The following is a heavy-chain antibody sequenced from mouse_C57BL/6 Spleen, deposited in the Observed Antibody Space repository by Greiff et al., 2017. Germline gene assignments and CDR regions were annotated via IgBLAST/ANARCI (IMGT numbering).Heavy chain of an antibody. Sequence: QVHVKQSGPELVKPGASVKLSCKASGYTFTSYDIHWVKQRPGQGLEWIGCIYPRDGSTNYNEKFKGKAPLTVDTSSSTAYMELHRLTSEDCAVYFCAREGSRNYFDYWGQGTTLTGSS. V-gene: IGHV1-85*01. J-gene: IGHJ2*01. CDR3: AREGSRNYFDY. CDR2: IYPRDGST. CDR1: GYTFTSYD. D-gene: IGHD1-1*01.